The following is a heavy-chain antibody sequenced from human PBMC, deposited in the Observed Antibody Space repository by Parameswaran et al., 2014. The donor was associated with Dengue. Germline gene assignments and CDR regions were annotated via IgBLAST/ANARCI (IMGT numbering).Heavy chain of an antibody. J-gene: IGHJ6*02. Sequence: RQAPGQGLEWMGIINPSGGSTSYAQKFQGRVTMTRDTSTSTVYMELSSLRSEDTAVYYCARDPSYGDYGDYGMDVWGQGTTVTVSS. D-gene: IGHD4-17*01. CDR2: INPSGGST. CDR3: ARDPSYGDYGDYGMDV. V-gene: IGHV1-46*01.